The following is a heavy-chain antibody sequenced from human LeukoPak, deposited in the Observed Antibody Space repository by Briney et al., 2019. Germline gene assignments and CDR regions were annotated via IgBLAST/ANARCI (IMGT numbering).Heavy chain of an antibody. CDR3: ARDLPSPPCGTSCYTGWWAFDI. D-gene: IGHD2-2*02. J-gene: IGHJ3*02. Sequence: GASVKVSCKASGGTFSSYAISWVRQAPGQGLEWMGGIIPIFGTANYAQKFQGRVTITADESTSTAYMELSSLRSEDTAVYYCARDLPSPPCGTSCYTGWWAFDIWGQGTMVTVSS. CDR2: IIPIFGTA. CDR1: GGTFSSYA. V-gene: IGHV1-69*13.